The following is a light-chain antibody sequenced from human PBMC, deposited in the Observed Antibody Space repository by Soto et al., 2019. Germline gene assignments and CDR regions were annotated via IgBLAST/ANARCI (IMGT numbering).Light chain of an antibody. CDR2: DAS. V-gene: IGKV1-33*01. CDR1: QSISNW. Sequence: DIQMTQSPSTLPSSLGDRVTITCRASQSISNWLAWYQQKPGKAPKLLIYDASNLETGVPSRFSGSGSGTDFTFTISSLQPEDIATYYCQQYDNLPLTFGGGTKVDIK. CDR3: QQYDNLPLT. J-gene: IGKJ4*01.